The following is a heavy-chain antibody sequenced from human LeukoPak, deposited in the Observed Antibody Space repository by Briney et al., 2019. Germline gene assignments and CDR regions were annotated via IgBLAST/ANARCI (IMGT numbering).Heavy chain of an antibody. V-gene: IGHV4-34*01. CDR2: INHSGST. D-gene: IGHD2-8*01. CDR1: GGSFSGYY. J-gene: IGHJ5*02. Sequence: SETLSLTCAVYGGSFSGYYWSWIRQPPGKGLEWIGEINHSGSTNYNPSLKSRVTISVDTSKNQFSLKLSSVTAADTAVYYCARDWPAYCTNGVCPVRFDPWGQGTLVTVSS. CDR3: ARDWPAYCTNGVCPVRFDP.